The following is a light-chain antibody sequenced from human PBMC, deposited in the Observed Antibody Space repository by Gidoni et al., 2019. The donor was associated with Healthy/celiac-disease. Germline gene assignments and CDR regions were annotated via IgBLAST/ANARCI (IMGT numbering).Light chain of an antibody. Sequence: DIQMTQSPSSLSASVGDRVTITCRASQSISSYLNWYQQKPGKAPKLLIYAAASLESGVPSRFSGSGAGTDFTLTISSLQTEDLATYNCQQSYSTPRTFGQGTKVEIK. CDR3: QQSYSTPRT. J-gene: IGKJ1*01. CDR1: QSISSY. CDR2: AAA. V-gene: IGKV1-39*01.